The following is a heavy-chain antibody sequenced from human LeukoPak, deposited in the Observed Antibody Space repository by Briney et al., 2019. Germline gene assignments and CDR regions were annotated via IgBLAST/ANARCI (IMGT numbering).Heavy chain of an antibody. CDR3: ASAYCGGDCYSPEEEYYYYGMDV. V-gene: IGHV1-46*01. CDR2: INPSGGST. J-gene: IGHJ6*04. CDR1: GYTLTSYH. D-gene: IGHD2-21*02. Sequence: ASVKVSCKASGYTLTSYHMHWVRQAPGQGLEWMGIINPSGGSTSYAQKFQGRVTMTRDTSTSTVYMELSSLRSEDTAVYYCASAYCGGDCYSPEEEYYYYGMDVWGKGTTVTVSS.